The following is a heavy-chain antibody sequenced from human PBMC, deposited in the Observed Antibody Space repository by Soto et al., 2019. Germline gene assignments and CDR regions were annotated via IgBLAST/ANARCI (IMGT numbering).Heavy chain of an antibody. V-gene: IGHV4-31*11. CDR1: GGFFSRGGYH. J-gene: IGHJ2*01. CDR2: IFYSATV. CDR3: AQGFADYGLEGI. D-gene: IGHD3-10*01. Sequence: QAQLQESGPRLVKPSETLSLTCAVSGGFFSRGGYHWHWIRQRPGEGLVWIGYIFYSATVTYNPSLQAPATMSVDPDKNQFSLKLISVTAADPAVYYCAQGFADYGLEGIWGRGSLVTVSS.